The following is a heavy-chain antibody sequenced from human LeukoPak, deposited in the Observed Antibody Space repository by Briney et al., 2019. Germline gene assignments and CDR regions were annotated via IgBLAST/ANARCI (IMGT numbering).Heavy chain of an antibody. D-gene: IGHD4-17*01. CDR3: ARGQTTMSN. V-gene: IGHV3-7*03. J-gene: IGHJ4*02. CDR2: IKQDGSDK. CDR1: GFTFSSYW. Sequence: GPSLRLSCAASGFTFSSYWMSWVRQAPGKGLEWVANIKQDGSDKYYVDSVKGRFTISRENAKNTLYLQMNSLGAEDTAVYFCARGQTTMSNWGQGTLVTVS.